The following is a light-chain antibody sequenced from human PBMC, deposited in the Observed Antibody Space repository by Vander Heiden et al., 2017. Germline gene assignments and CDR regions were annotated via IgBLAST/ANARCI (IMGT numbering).Light chain of an antibody. Sequence: DIVMTQSPDSLAVSLGERATINCKSSQTVLHSYNNKNYLAWYQLKPGQPPKLLIYWASTRESGVPDRISGSGSGTDFTLTISSLQAEDVAVYYCQQYDSAPQTFGQGTKVEIK. CDR1: QTVLHSYNNKNY. CDR2: WAS. CDR3: QQYDSAPQT. J-gene: IGKJ1*01. V-gene: IGKV4-1*01.